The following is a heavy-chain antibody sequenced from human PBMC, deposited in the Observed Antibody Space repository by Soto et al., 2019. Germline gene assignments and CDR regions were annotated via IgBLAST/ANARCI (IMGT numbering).Heavy chain of an antibody. CDR3: AIVRGYLYAFDI. Sequence: GASVKVSCKASGCTFSSYAISWVRQAPGQGLEWMGGIIPIFGTANYAQKFQGRVTITADESTSTAYMELSSLRSEDTAVYYCAIVRGYLYAFDIWGQGTMVIVSS. CDR1: GCTFSSYA. V-gene: IGHV1-69*13. D-gene: IGHD3-22*01. J-gene: IGHJ3*02. CDR2: IIPIFGTA.